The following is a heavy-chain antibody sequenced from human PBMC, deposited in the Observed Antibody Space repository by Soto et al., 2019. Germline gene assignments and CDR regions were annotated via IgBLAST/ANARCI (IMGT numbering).Heavy chain of an antibody. CDR3: ARDQFLDAFDI. CDR2: ISNDGSNK. V-gene: IGHV3-30-3*01. Sequence: QVQLVESGGGVVQPGRSLRLSCAASGFIFSSYSMHWVRQAPGKGLEWVAIISNDGSNKYYVDSVKGRFTISRDNSNNTLSLQMNSLRAEDTAVCYCARDQFLDAFDIWGQGTMVTVSS. J-gene: IGHJ3*02. CDR1: GFIFSSYS. D-gene: IGHD2-21*01.